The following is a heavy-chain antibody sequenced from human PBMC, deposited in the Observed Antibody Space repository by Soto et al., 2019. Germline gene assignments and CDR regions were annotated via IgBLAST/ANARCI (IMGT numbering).Heavy chain of an antibody. V-gene: IGHV3-33*01. Sequence: GGSLRLSCAASGFTFSTYGMHWVRQAPGKGLEWVAVIWYDGTNKYYVDSVKGRFTISRDNSKNTLYLQMNSLRVEDTAVYYCARGAGVLDYYGMDVWGQGTTVTVSS. CDR3: ARGAGVLDYYGMDV. D-gene: IGHD3-3*01. J-gene: IGHJ6*02. CDR2: IWYDGTNK. CDR1: GFTFSTYG.